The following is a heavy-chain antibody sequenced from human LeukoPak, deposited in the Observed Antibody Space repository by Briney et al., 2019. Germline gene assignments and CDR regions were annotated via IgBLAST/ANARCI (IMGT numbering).Heavy chain of an antibody. CDR2: VSSSGSKI. CDR1: GFTFSRHA. CDR3: TRELLSLQQGLDY. J-gene: IGHJ4*02. D-gene: IGHD2/OR15-2a*01. Sequence: PGGSLRLSCAASGFTFSRHAMNWVRQAPGKGLEWVSSVSSSGSKIYYADSVRGRFTVSRDNAGNSLSLQMDSLRVEDTAVYYCTRELLSLQQGLDYWGQGTLVTVSS. V-gene: IGHV3-21*01.